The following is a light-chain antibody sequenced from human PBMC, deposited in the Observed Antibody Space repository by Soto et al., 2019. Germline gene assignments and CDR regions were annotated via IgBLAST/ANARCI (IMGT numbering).Light chain of an antibody. J-gene: IGLJ1*01. CDR3: SSYTTSSTYV. V-gene: IGLV2-14*02. Sequence: QSGLTQPASVSGSPGQSITISGTGTSSDVGTYNLVSWYQQYAGKAPKLIIYKVSNRPSGVSNRFSGSKSGNTASLTISGLQAADEADYYCSSYTTSSTYVFGTGTKVTVL. CDR1: SSDVGTYNL. CDR2: KVS.